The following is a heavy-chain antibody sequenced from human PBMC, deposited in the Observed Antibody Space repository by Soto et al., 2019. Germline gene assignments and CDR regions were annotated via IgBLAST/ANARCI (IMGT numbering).Heavy chain of an antibody. Sequence: QVQLVESGGGVVQPGRSLRLSCAASGFTFSSYGMHWVRQAPGKGLEWVAVIWYDGSNKYYADSVKGRFTISRDNFKNTLYLQMNRLRAEDTAGYFLAKQGVDCFGILGPGTMVTVSS. V-gene: IGHV3-33*06. D-gene: IGHD2-21*01. CDR1: GFTFSSYG. J-gene: IGHJ3*02. CDR3: AKQGVDCFGI. CDR2: IWYDGSNK.